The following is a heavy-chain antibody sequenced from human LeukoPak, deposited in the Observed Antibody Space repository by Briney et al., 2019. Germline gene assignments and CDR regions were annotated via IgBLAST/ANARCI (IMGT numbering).Heavy chain of an antibody. CDR1: GYSFTSYW. CDR2: IYPGHSDT. Sequence: GESLKISCKGSGYSFTSYWLGWVRQMPGKGLEWMGLIYPGHSDTSYSPSFQGQVTISADQSISTAYLQWSSLKASDTAMYYCARQQENYDYVWGSYRYTSFDYWGQGTLVTVSS. J-gene: IGHJ4*02. CDR3: ARQQENYDYVWGSYRYTSFDY. V-gene: IGHV5-51*01. D-gene: IGHD3-16*02.